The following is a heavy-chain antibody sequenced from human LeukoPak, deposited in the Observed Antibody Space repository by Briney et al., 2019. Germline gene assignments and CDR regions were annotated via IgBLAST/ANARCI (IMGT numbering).Heavy chain of an antibody. CDR2: ISGSGGST. D-gene: IGHD3-22*01. V-gene: IGHV3-23*01. CDR3: AKDLPPHWDLRAVTMIVVEREAGDAFDI. Sequence: QPGGSLRLSCEASGFTLSNDWMSWVRQAPGKGLEWVSAISGSGGSTYYADSVKGRFTISRDNSKNTLYLQMNSLRAEDTAVYYCAKDLPPHWDLRAVTMIVVEREAGDAFDIWGQGTMVTVSS. J-gene: IGHJ3*02. CDR1: GFTLSNDW.